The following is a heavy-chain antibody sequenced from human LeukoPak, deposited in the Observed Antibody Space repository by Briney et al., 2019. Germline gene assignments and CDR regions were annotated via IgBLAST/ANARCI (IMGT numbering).Heavy chain of an antibody. CDR1: GFTFSSYA. CDR3: AKDRFIAAAGLFDY. J-gene: IGHJ4*02. D-gene: IGHD6-13*01. CDR2: ISGSGGST. Sequence: GGSLRLSCAASGFTFSSYAMRWVRQAPGKGLEWVSDISGSGGSTYYADSVKGRFTISRDNSKNTLYLQMNSLRAEDTAVYYCAKDRFIAAAGLFDYWGQGTLVTVS. V-gene: IGHV3-23*01.